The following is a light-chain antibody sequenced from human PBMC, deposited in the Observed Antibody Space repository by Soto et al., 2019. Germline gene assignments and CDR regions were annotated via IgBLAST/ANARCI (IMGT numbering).Light chain of an antibody. J-gene: IGKJ1*01. V-gene: IGKV3-15*01. CDR3: LQHYSWPWT. Sequence: EIVMTQSPATLSVSPGERATLSCRASQSVYNNLAWYQQKPGQSPRLVLLRIFTRAIGVPARFSGSGSETEFTLTISGLQSEDSGVYYCLQHYSWPWTFGQGTKVDI. CDR2: RIF. CDR1: QSVYNN.